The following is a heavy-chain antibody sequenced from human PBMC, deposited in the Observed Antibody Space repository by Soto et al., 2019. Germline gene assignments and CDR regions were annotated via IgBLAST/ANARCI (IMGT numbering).Heavy chain of an antibody. Sequence: QVQVVQSGAEVKKPGSSVKVSCKVSGDIFSSYAISWVRQAPGQGLEWMGGIIPIVTTANSAQKFQDRVTITADKSTSTAYMEVRSLTSEDTAVYYCARKAGGGNYYILDFWGQGTLVTVSS. CDR3: ARKAGGGNYYILDF. J-gene: IGHJ4*02. D-gene: IGHD2-15*01. V-gene: IGHV1-69*06. CDR2: IIPIVTTA. CDR1: GDIFSSYA.